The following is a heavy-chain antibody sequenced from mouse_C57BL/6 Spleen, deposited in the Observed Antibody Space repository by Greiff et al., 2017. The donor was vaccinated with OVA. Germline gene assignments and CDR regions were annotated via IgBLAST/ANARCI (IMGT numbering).Heavy chain of an antibody. CDR1: GYTFTSYW. J-gene: IGHJ3*01. CDR2: IYPSDSET. CDR3: ARSKSQAWFAY. Sequence: VQLQQPGAELVRPGSSVKLSCKASGYTFTSYWMDWVKQRPGQGLEWIGNIYPSDSETHYNQKFKDKATLTVDKSSSTAYMQLSSLTSEDSAVYYCARSKSQAWFAYWGQGTLVTVSA. D-gene: IGHD1-3*01. V-gene: IGHV1-61*01.